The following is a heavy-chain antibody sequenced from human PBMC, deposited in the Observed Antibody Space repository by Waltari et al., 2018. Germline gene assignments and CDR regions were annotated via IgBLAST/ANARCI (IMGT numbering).Heavy chain of an antibody. D-gene: IGHD5-12*01. J-gene: IGHJ4*02. Sequence: EVQLVESGGGLVKPGGCLRLSCAASGFTFNNAWMSWVRQAPGKGLEWVGRIKTKSEGGTTDYAAPVNGRFTISRDDSKNTLYVQMSSLTTEDTAVYYCTALTSRNGYNFHGYWGQGILVTVSS. CDR3: TALTSRNGYNFHGY. V-gene: IGHV3-15*01. CDR1: GFTFNNAW. CDR2: IKTKSEGGTT.